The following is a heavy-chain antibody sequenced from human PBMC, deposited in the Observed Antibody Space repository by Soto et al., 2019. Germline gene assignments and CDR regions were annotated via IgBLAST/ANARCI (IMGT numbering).Heavy chain of an antibody. V-gene: IGHV1-69*19. CDR3: ARSLGRHPSETPRGHAFGAGSLFPFDH. CDR2: LIPMFYIA. J-gene: IGHJ4*02. Sequence: QVQLVQSGAEVKMPGSSVKVSCKASGGTFTSYTVYWVRQAPGQGLEWVGGLIPMFYIANYAERFRGRVMITADEATNTASMELSSLTSADTAVYFCARSLGRHPSETPRGHAFGAGSLFPFDHWGQGTLVTVSS. CDR1: GGTFTSYT. D-gene: IGHD2-15*01.